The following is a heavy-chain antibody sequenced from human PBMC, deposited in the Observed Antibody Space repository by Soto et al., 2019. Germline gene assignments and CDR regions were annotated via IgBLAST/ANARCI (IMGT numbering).Heavy chain of an antibody. CDR1: GDSMSNPH. CDR2: ISYSGAT. CDR3: ATGPDHAKTGY. Sequence: SETLSLTCTVSGDSMSNPHWNWVRQAPGKQLDWIGFISYSGATYYNPSLWGRVTISSDRSNRQFSLKLSSVTAADTAIYYCATGPDHAKTGYWGQGTLVTVSS. J-gene: IGHJ4*02. V-gene: IGHV4-59*11.